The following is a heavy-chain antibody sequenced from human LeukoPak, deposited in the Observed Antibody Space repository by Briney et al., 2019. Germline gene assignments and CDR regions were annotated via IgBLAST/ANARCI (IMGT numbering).Heavy chain of an antibody. CDR3: AAESEKSFDY. Sequence: SETLSLTRTVSGGSISSYYWSWVRQPPGKRLEWIGYIYYRGTTNYNPSLKSRLTISIDTSKNQFSLKLNSVTAADTAVDYCAAESEKSFDYWGQGTLVTVSS. V-gene: IGHV4-59*01. CDR2: IYYRGTT. J-gene: IGHJ4*02. CDR1: GGSISSYY.